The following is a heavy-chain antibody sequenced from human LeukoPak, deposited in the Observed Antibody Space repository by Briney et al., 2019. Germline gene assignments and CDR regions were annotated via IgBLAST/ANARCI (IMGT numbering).Heavy chain of an antibody. V-gene: IGHV3-21*01. CDR3: ARDTRSTIFGVVIPPYYFDY. Sequence: PGGSLRLSCAASGFTFSSYSMNWVCQAPGKGLEWVSSISSSSSYIYYADSVKGRFTISRDNAKNSLYLQMNSLRAEDTAVYYCARDTRSTIFGVVIPPYYFDYWGQGTLVTVSS. D-gene: IGHD3-3*01. J-gene: IGHJ4*02. CDR1: GFTFSSYS. CDR2: ISSSSSYI.